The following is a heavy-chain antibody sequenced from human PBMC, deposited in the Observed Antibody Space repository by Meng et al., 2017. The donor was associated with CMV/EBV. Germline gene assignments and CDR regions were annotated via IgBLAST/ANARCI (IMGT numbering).Heavy chain of an antibody. Sequence: GESLKISCAASGFTVSSNYMSWVRQAPGKGLEWVSVIYSGGSPYYADSVKGRFTISRDNSQNTLYLQMNSLRAEDTAVYYCASQTTGYYGMDVWGQGTTVTVSS. J-gene: IGHJ6*02. D-gene: IGHD4-17*01. CDR1: GFTVSSNY. CDR2: IYSGGSP. V-gene: IGHV3-53*01. CDR3: ASQTTGYYGMDV.